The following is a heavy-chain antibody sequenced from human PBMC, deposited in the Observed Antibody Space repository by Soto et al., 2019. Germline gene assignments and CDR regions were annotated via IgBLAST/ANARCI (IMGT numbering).Heavy chain of an antibody. CDR2: IKQDGSEK. CDR1: GFTFSSYW. Sequence: PGGSLRLSCAASGFTFSSYWMSWVRQAPGKGLEWVANIKQDGSEKYYVDSVKGRFTISRDNAKNSLYLQMNSLRAEDTAVYYCARDTSYGSGSYYNVDYYYYGMDVWGQGTTVTVSS. J-gene: IGHJ6*02. CDR3: ARDTSYGSGSYYNVDYYYYGMDV. D-gene: IGHD3-10*01. V-gene: IGHV3-7*05.